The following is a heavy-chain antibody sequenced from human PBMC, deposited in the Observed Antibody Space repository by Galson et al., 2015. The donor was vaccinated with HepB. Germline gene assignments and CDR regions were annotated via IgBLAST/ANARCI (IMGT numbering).Heavy chain of an antibody. V-gene: IGHV1-46*03. J-gene: IGHJ6*02. CDR2: INPSGGSA. D-gene: IGHD5-24*01. Sequence: SVKVSCKASGYTFTSYYMHWVRQAPGQGLEWMGIINPSGGSANYAQKFQGRVTMTRDTSTSTVYMELSSLTSEDTAVYYCARAGSPNYYYYNYGMDVWGQGTTVTVSS. CDR3: ARAGSPNYYYYNYGMDV. CDR1: GYTFTSYY.